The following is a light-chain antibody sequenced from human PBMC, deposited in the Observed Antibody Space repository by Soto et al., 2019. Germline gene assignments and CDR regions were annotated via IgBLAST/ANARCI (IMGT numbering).Light chain of an antibody. CDR3: QQYSIWRT. Sequence: IVFKQSPCTLSLSPGERATLYCRASQRVSSNLAWYQQKAGQAPRLLIYGASTRATGIPARFSGSGSGTEFTLTISSLQSEDFAVYYCQQYSIWRTFGQGTKVDIK. V-gene: IGKV3-15*01. J-gene: IGKJ1*01. CDR1: QRVSSN. CDR2: GAS.